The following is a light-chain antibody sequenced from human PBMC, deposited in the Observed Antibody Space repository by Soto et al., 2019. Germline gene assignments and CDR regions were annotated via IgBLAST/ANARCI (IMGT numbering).Light chain of an antibody. V-gene: IGLV2-14*01. CDR3: YSYTSSSTVV. Sequence: QSALTQPASVSGSPGQSITISCTGTSSDVGGYKYVSWYHQYPGKAPKLMSYEVSNRPSGVSDRFSGSKSGNTASLTISGLQAEDEGDYYCYSYTSSSTVVFGGGTKLTVL. CDR1: SSDVGGYKY. CDR2: EVS. J-gene: IGLJ2*01.